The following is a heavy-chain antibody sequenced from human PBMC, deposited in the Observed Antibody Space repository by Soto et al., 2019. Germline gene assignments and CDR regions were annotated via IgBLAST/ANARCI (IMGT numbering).Heavy chain of an antibody. CDR3: ARLGVAAAGMPDY. CDR1: GGSISSSNW. D-gene: IGHD6-13*01. V-gene: IGHV4-4*02. Sequence: SETLSLTCAVSGGSISSSNWWSWVRQPPGKGLEWIGEIYHSGSTNYNPSLRSRVTISVDKSKNQFSLKLSSVTAADTAVYYCARLGVAAAGMPDYWGQGTLVTVSS. J-gene: IGHJ4*02. CDR2: IYHSGST.